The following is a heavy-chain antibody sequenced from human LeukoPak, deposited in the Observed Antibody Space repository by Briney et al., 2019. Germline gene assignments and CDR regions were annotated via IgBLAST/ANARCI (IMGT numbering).Heavy chain of an antibody. V-gene: IGHV3-53*01. J-gene: IGHJ6*03. Sequence: GGSLRLSCAASGFTVSSNYMSWVRQAPGTGLEWVSVIYSSGSTYYADSVKGRFTISRDNSKNTLYLQMNSLRAEDTAVYYCARDLYTSSSGRDYYYYMDVWGKGTTVTVSS. D-gene: IGHD6-6*01. CDR2: IYSSGST. CDR3: ARDLYTSSSGRDYYYYMDV. CDR1: GFTVSSNY.